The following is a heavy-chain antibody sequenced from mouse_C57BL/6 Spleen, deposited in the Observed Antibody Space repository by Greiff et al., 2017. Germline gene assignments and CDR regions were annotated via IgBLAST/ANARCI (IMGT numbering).Heavy chain of an antibody. CDR3: ARKAYDYDAWYFDV. J-gene: IGHJ1*03. V-gene: IGHV2-2*01. Sequence: VQGVESGPGLVQPSQSLSITCTVSGFSLTSYGVHWVRQSPGKGLEWLGVIWSGGSTDYNAAFISRLSISKDNSKSQVFFKMNSLQADDTAIYYCARKAYDYDAWYFDVWGTGTTVTVSS. D-gene: IGHD2-4*01. CDR2: IWSGGST. CDR1: GFSLTSYG.